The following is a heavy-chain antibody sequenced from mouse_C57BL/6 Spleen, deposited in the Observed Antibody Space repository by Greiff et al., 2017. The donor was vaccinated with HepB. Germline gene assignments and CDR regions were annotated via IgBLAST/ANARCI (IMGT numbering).Heavy chain of an antibody. CDR1: GFTFSDYY. D-gene: IGHD2-4*01. CDR2: ISNGGGST. V-gene: IGHV5-12*01. Sequence: DVMLVESGGGLVQPGGSLKLSCAASGFTFSDYYMYWVRQTPEKRLEWVAYISNGGGSTYYPDTVKGRFTISRDNAKNTLYLQMSRLKSEDTAMYYCARHGGLRRYYAMDYWGQGTSVTVSS. J-gene: IGHJ4*01. CDR3: ARHGGLRRYYAMDY.